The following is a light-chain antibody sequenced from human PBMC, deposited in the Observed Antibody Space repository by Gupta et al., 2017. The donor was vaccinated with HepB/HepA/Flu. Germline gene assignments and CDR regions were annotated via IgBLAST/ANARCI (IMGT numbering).Light chain of an antibody. CDR2: ANT. Sequence: GTISCAGSSSNIGADYHVHWYQKTPGTAPKLLIYANTDRPSGVPDRFSGSKSGTSASLAITGLQAEDEADYYCQSYDSSLNVIFGGGTKLTVL. CDR3: QSYDSSLNVI. CDR1: SSNIGADYH. V-gene: IGLV1-40*01. J-gene: IGLJ2*01.